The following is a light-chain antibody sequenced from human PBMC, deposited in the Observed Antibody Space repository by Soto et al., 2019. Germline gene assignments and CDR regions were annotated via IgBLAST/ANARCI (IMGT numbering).Light chain of an antibody. J-gene: IGLJ1*01. CDR2: DVS. CDR3: CSYAGSSPRYV. V-gene: IGLV2-11*01. CDR1: IRDIGGYNF. Sequence: QSVLTQPRSVSGSPGQSITISCSGTIRDIGGYNFISWYQQHPGTAPKIIIYDVSKRPSGVPDRFSGSTSGNTASLTISGLQAEDDADYYCCSYAGSSPRYVFGTGTKVTVL.